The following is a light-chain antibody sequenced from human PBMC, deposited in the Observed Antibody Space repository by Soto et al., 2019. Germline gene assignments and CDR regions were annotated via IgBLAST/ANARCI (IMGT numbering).Light chain of an antibody. CDR1: QSVSNN. V-gene: IGKV3-15*01. J-gene: IGKJ1*01. Sequence: EIVMTQSPATLSVSPVEIATLSCRASQSVSNNYLAWYQQKPGQAPRLLIHGASTRAPGFPARFSGSGSGTDFTLTISSLQSEDFAVYYCQQYNNWPWTFGQGTKVDIK. CDR2: GAS. CDR3: QQYNNWPWT.